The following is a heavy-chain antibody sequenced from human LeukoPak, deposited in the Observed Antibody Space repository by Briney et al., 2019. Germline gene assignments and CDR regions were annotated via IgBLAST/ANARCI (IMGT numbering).Heavy chain of an antibody. J-gene: IGHJ6*02. CDR3: ARGVDNGVDV. V-gene: IGHV1-8*01. CDR1: GYTITGYD. Sequence: ASVKVSCKASGYTITGYDINWVRQATGQGLEWMGWMSPSNGNTGYAQKFQGRVTMTRSTSITTAYMELSSLTFEDTAVYYCARGVDNGVDVWGHGTTVTVSS. CDR2: MSPSNGNT.